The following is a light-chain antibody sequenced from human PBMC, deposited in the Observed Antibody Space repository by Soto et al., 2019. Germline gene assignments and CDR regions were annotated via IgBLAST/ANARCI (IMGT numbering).Light chain of an antibody. CDR1: QSVSDN. V-gene: IGKV3-15*01. CDR2: GAS. CDR3: QQYDYWPPYT. Sequence: EIVMTQSPATLSVSPGERAIVSCRASQSVSDNLAWDQQTPGRPPRLLIYGASIRATGVPARFSGSGSGTEVTLTISSRQSEDFAVYYCQQYDYWPPYTFGQGTKVQIK. J-gene: IGKJ2*01.